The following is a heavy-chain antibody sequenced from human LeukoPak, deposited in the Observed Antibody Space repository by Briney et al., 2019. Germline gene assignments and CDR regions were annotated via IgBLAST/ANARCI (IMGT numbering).Heavy chain of an antibody. J-gene: IGHJ3*02. CDR2: INPNNGAT. V-gene: IGHV1-2*04. CDR1: GYTFTGYY. CDR3: ARDWSPGGSKNAFDI. Sequence: GASVKVSCKASGYTFTGYYIHWVRQAPGQGLEWMGWINPNNGATKYAQKFQGWATMTRDTSISTAYMELSRLTSDDTAVYYCARDWSPGGSKNAFDIWGQGTMVTVSS. D-gene: IGHD2-15*01.